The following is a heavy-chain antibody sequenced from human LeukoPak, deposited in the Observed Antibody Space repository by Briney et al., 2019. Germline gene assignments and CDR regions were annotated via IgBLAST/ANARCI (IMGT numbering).Heavy chain of an antibody. V-gene: IGHV3-53*01. D-gene: IGHD3-10*01. CDR1: GFTVSSNY. Sequence: GGSLRLSCAVSGFTVSSNYMSWVRQAPGKGLEWVSVIWSDGSTHYADSVKGRFTISRDNSKNTVYFQMNSLRAEDTSVYYCARGLPGYEFGLRGPLLDHWGQRTLVTVSS. J-gene: IGHJ4*02. CDR2: IWSDGST. CDR3: ARGLPGYEFGLRGPLLDH.